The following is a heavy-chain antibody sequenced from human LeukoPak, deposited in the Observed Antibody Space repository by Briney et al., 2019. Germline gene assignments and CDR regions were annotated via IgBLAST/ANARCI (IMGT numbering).Heavy chain of an antibody. CDR2: INPKSGGT. D-gene: IGHD7-27*01. CDR1: GNTFSGYY. J-gene: IGHJ4*02. CDR3: ASVKLGPEGFFDS. Sequence: GPVKVSCKASGNTFSGYYIHWVRQAPGQGLEWMGWINPKSGGTNYAQKFQGGVTMTRDTSISTAYMELRRLRSDDTAVYHCASVKLGPEGFFDSWGQGTLVTVSS. V-gene: IGHV1-2*02.